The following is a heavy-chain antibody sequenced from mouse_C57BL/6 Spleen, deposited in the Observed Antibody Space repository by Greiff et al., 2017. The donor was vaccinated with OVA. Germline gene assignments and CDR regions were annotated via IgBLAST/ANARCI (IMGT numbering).Heavy chain of an antibody. CDR2: ISSGSSTI. CDR3: ARGGYDYDGYWYFDV. D-gene: IGHD2-4*01. Sequence: DVKLVESGGGLVKPGGSLKLSCAASGFTFSDYGMHWVRQAPEKGLEWVAYISSGSSTIYYADTVKGRFTISRDNAKNTLFLQMTSLRSEDTAMYYCARGGYDYDGYWYFDVWGTGPRSPSPQ. V-gene: IGHV5-17*01. J-gene: IGHJ1*03. CDR1: GFTFSDYG.